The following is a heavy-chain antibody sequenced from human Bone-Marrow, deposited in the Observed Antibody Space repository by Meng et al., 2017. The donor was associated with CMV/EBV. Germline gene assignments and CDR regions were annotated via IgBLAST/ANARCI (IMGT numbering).Heavy chain of an antibody. CDR1: GYTFTSYG. Sequence: ASVKVSCKASGYTFTSYGISWVRQAPGQGLEWMGWISAYNGNTNYAQKLQGRVTMTTDTSTSTAYMELRSLRSDDTAVYYCARDGLTYYDFWSGYEKKLRHGGYFDYWGQGTLVTFSS. J-gene: IGHJ4*02. D-gene: IGHD3-3*01. CDR2: ISAYNGNT. CDR3: ARDGLTYYDFWSGYEKKLRHGGYFDY. V-gene: IGHV1-18*01.